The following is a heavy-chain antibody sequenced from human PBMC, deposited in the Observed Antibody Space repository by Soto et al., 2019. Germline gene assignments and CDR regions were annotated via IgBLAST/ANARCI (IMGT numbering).Heavy chain of an antibody. CDR1: GGSINSYY. CDR2: IYYSGST. V-gene: IGHV4-59*01. Sequence: SETLSLTCTVSGGSINSYYWSWIRQPPGKGLEWIGYIYYSGSTNYNSSLKSRATISVDTSKNQFTLKLSSVTAADTAVYYCARVPWQWLGGYAFDIWGQGTMVTVSS. D-gene: IGHD6-19*01. CDR3: ARVPWQWLGGYAFDI. J-gene: IGHJ3*02.